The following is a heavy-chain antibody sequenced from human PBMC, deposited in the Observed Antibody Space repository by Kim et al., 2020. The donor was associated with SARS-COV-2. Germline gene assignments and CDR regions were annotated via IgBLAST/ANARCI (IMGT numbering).Heavy chain of an antibody. J-gene: IGHJ4*02. CDR3: AKDLSGGAILRYFDY. D-gene: IGHD2-15*01. Sequence: GGSLRLSCAASGFTFSNYVMTWVRQAPGKGLEWVSSISGSGGTTYYGDSVKGRFTISRDNSKNTLYLQMNSLRADDTAVYYCAKDLSGGAILRYFDYWGQGALVTVSS. CDR2: ISGSGGTT. V-gene: IGHV3-23*02. CDR1: GFTFSNYV.